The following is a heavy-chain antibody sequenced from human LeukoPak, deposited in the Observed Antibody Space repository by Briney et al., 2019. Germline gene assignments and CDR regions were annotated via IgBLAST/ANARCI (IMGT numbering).Heavy chain of an antibody. CDR1: GVSISAYY. V-gene: IGHV4-4*07. Sequence: SETLSLTCSVSGVSISAYYWSWIRQPAGKGLEWIGRIYPGESIYASENTNYSPSLKSRVSMSGDTSKNQVSLKLRSVTAADTAVYYCARDPTTVTTIFDSWGQGTLVTVSS. J-gene: IGHJ4*02. CDR3: ARDPTTVTTIFDS. D-gene: IGHD4-17*01. CDR2: IYPGESIYASENT.